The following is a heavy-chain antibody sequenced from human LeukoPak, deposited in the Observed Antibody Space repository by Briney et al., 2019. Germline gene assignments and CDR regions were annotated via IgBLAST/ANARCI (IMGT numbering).Heavy chain of an antibody. V-gene: IGHV3-53*01. CDR2: VYTGGGI. CDR3: ARGSGYDGFDL. CDR1: GFTVSNHY. J-gene: IGHJ4*02. Sequence: GGSLRLSCAASGFTVSNHYTNWVRQAPGKGLEWVSVVYTGGGIYYTDSVRGRFTISRDISRNMVDLQMNSLRAEDTAVYYCARGSGYDGFDLWGQGTLVTVSS. D-gene: IGHD5-12*01.